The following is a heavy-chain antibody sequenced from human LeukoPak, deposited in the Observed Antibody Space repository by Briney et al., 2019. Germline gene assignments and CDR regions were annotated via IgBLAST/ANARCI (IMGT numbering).Heavy chain of an antibody. D-gene: IGHD3-22*01. V-gene: IGHV4-39*01. J-gene: IGHJ4*02. Sequence: SETLSLTCTVSGGSISSSSYYWGWIRQPPGKGLEWIGSIYYSGSTYYNPSLKSRVTISVDTSKNQFSLKLSSVTAADTAVYYCAGNYYGSSGYFDYWGQGTLVTVSS. CDR3: AGNYYGSSGYFDY. CDR2: IYYSGST. CDR1: GGSISSSSYY.